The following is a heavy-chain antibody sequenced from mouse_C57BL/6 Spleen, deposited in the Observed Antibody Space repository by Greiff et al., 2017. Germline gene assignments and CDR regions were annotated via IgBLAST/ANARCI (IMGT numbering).Heavy chain of an antibody. J-gene: IGHJ3*01. Sequence: EVQGVESGGGLVKPGGSLKLSCAASGFTFSSYAMSWVRQTPEKRLEWVATISDGGSYTNYPDNVKGRFTISRDNTKNNLYLQMRHLKSEDTAMYYCARDNYYVSCPFAYWGQGTLLTVSA. CDR3: ARDNYYVSCPFAY. V-gene: IGHV5-4*01. D-gene: IGHD1-1*01. CDR2: ISDGGSYT. CDR1: GFTFSSYA.